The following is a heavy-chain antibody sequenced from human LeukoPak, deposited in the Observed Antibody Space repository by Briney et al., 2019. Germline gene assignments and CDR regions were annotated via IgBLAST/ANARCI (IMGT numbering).Heavy chain of an antibody. J-gene: IGHJ4*02. D-gene: IGHD3-9*01. V-gene: IGHV3-21*01. CDR1: GFTFSSYS. CDR2: ISSSSSYI. CDR3: ARGSDPYDILTGSFDY. Sequence: GGSLRFSCAASGFTFSSYSMNWVRQAPGKGLEWVSSISSSSSYIYYADSVKGRFTISRDNAKNSLYLQMNSLRAEDTAVYYCARGSDPYDILTGSFDYWGQGTLVTVSS.